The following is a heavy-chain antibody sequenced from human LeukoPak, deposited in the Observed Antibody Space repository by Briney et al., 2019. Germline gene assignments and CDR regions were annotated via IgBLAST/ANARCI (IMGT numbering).Heavy chain of an antibody. CDR3: AKSGSTWYDYFDF. Sequence: GGSLRLSCAASGFTFSSYAMTWVRQAPGEGLEWVSTISGDGGTTFYADSVKGRFTISRENSKNTLYLQMSSLRADDTAVYYCAKSGSTWYDYFDFWGQGALVTVSS. CDR1: GFTFSSYA. V-gene: IGHV3-23*01. J-gene: IGHJ4*02. CDR2: ISGDGGTT. D-gene: IGHD6-13*01.